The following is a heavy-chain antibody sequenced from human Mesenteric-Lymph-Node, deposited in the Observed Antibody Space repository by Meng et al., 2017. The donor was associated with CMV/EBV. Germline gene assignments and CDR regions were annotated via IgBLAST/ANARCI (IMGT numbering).Heavy chain of an antibody. CDR1: GFTFSSYA. Sequence: GESLKISCAASGFTFSSYAMSWVRQAPGKGLEWVSAISGSGGSTYYADSVKGRFTISRDNSKNTLYLQMNSLRAEDTALYYCAKDSTSYYYYGMDVWGQGTTVTVSS. CDR2: ISGSGGST. V-gene: IGHV3-23*01. D-gene: IGHD2-2*01. CDR3: AKDSTSYYYYGMDV. J-gene: IGHJ6*02.